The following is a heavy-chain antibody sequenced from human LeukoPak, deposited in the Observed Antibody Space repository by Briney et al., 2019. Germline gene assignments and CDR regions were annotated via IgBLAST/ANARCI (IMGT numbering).Heavy chain of an antibody. CDR2: INNYNGNT. CDR1: GYTFTSYG. V-gene: IGHV1-18*01. J-gene: IGHJ4*02. CDR3: ARGYDAFDY. D-gene: IGHD3-16*01. Sequence: ASVKVSCKASGYTFTSYGITWVRQAPGQGLEWMGWINNYNGNTNYAQKLQGRVTMTTDTSANTAYMEVSSLRSDDTAVYYCARGYDAFDYWGRGTLVTVSS.